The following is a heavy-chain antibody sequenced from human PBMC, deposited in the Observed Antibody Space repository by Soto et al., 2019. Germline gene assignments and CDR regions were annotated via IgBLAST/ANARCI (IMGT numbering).Heavy chain of an antibody. J-gene: IGHJ4*02. CDR2: ISYDGSNK. CDR1: GCTCSSYA. CDR3: ARFYGSGSYYEYYFDY. D-gene: IGHD3-10*01. Sequence: PGGSLRLCCAASGCTCSSYAMHWVRQAPGKGLEWVAVISYDGSNKYYADSVKGRFTISRDNSKNTLYLQMNSLRAEDTAVYYCARFYGSGSYYEYYFDYWGQGTLVTGSS. V-gene: IGHV3-30-3*01.